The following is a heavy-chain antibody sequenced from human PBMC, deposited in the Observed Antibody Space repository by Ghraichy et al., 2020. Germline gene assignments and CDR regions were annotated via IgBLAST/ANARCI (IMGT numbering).Heavy chain of an antibody. D-gene: IGHD2-15*01. J-gene: IGHJ4*02. V-gene: IGHV3-7*03. Sequence: LSLTCAASGFTFSNYWMTWVRQAPRKGLEWVANIKEDGSEKLYVDSVRGRFTISRDNAKNSLYLQMNSLRAEDTAVYHCAKGYCNGGSCGVDYWGQGTLVTVSS. CDR1: GFTFSNYW. CDR3: AKGYCNGGSCGVDY. CDR2: IKEDGSEK.